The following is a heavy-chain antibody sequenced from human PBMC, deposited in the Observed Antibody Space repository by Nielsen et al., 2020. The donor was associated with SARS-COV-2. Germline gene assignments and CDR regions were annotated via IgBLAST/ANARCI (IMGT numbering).Heavy chain of an antibody. Sequence: SLKISCAASGFTFDDYAMHWVRQAPGKGLEWVSGISWNSGSIGYADSVKGRFTISRDNAKNSLYLQMNSLRAEDTALYYCASLGGYCYYGMDVWGQGTTVTVSS. J-gene: IGHJ6*02. CDR2: ISWNSGSI. V-gene: IGHV3-9*01. D-gene: IGHD7-27*01. CDR1: GFTFDDYA. CDR3: ASLGGYCYYGMDV.